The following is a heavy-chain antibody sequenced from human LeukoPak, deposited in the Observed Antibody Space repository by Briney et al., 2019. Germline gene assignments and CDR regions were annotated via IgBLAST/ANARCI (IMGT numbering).Heavy chain of an antibody. CDR3: AREAYFDTGDNLGRAFDI. J-gene: IGHJ3*02. V-gene: IGHV3-13*01. CDR1: GFTFSTYE. D-gene: IGHD3-22*01. CDR2: IGPTGQT. Sequence: PGRSLRLSCAASGFTFSTYEMHWVRQGTGKGLEWVSSIGPTGQTYYVDSVKGRFTISRENAENSLSLQMNSLRAGDTAVYYCAREAYFDTGDNLGRAFDIWGQGTMVTVSS.